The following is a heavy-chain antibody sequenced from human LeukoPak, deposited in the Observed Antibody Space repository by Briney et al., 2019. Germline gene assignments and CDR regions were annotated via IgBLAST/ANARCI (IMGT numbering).Heavy chain of an antibody. J-gene: IGHJ4*02. CDR1: GLTFSSSW. CDR3: ARDLAYSRLDY. Sequence: GGSLRLSCAVSGLTFSSSWMDWVRQAPGKGLEWVASINPDGNKKYSADSVKGRFPISRDNAENSLYLQMNSLGVEDTAFYYCARDLAYSRLDYWGQGMLVTVSS. D-gene: IGHD5-18*01. V-gene: IGHV3-7*01. CDR2: INPDGNKK.